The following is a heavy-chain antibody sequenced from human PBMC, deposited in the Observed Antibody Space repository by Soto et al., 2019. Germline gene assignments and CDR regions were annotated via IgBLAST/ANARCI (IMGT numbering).Heavy chain of an antibody. CDR2: ISGGNTI. D-gene: IGHD5-12*01. Sequence: QVQVVESGGGLVKPGGSLRLSYAGSGFTFSDYYMSWIRQIPGKGLEWISYISGGNTIYYIDSVKGRFTLSRDSAKNSLYLQMDSLRAEDTAVYYCVRGHSGLDIWGQGTMVTVSS. CDR1: GFTFSDYY. CDR3: VRGHSGLDI. V-gene: IGHV3-11*01. J-gene: IGHJ3*02.